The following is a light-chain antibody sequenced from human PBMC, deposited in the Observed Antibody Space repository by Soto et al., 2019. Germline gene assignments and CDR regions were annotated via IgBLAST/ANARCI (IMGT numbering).Light chain of an antibody. CDR2: ANN. CDR1: NSDIGAGYD. CDR3: QSYDSSLRGV. V-gene: IGLV1-40*01. Sequence: QSVLTQPPSVSGAPGQRVTISCTGSNSDIGAGYDVHWYQQLPGTAPKLVIYANNNRPSGVPDRFSASKSGTSASLAITGLQADDEADYYGQSYDSSLRGVFGTGTKVTVL. J-gene: IGLJ1*01.